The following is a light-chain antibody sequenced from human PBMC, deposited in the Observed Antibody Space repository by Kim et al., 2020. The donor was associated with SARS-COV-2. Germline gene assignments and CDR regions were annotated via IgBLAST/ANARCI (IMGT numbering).Light chain of an antibody. CDR2: DVS. Sequence: GQSATISCAGTSSDVGGYNYVSWYQQHRGKAPKLMIYDVSKRPSGVPDRFSGSKSGNTASLTISGLQAEDEADYYCCSYAGSYTYVFGTGTKVTVL. V-gene: IGLV2-11*01. CDR1: SSDVGGYNY. CDR3: CSYAGSYTYV. J-gene: IGLJ1*01.